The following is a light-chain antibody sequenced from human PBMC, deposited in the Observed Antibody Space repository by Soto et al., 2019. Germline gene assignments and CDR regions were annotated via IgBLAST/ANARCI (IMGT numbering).Light chain of an antibody. V-gene: IGLV2-23*02. CDR3: CSYAGARTHGL. J-gene: IGLJ3*02. Sequence: QSVLSQPASVSGSPGQSITISCTGSASDVGCYNLVSWYQQHPGKAPKLVIYEVTKRPSGISSRFSGSKSGITASLTISGLQAEDGGDYYCCSYAGARTHGLFGGGTKLTVL. CDR1: ASDVGCYNL. CDR2: EVT.